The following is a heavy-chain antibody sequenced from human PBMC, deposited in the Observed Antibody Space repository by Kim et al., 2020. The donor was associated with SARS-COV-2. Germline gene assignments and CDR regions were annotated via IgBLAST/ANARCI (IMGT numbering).Heavy chain of an antibody. V-gene: IGHV4-39*01. CDR1: GGSISSSSYY. D-gene: IGHD3-9*01. J-gene: IGHJ3*01. Sequence: SETLSLTCTVSGGSISSSSYYWGWIRQPPGKGLEWIGNIFYSGSTYYNPSLKSRVTISVDTSKNQFSLKLSSVTAADTAVYYCARLGYLLRYFDWTRPF. CDR2: IFYSGST. CDR3: ARLGYLLRYFDWTRPF.